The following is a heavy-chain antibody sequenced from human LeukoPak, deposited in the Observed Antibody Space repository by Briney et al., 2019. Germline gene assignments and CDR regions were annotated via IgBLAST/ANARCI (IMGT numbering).Heavy chain of an antibody. J-gene: IGHJ4*02. CDR1: GFTFSSYI. CDR2: ISSSSSYI. Sequence: GGSLRLSCAASGFTFSSYIMSWVRQAPGKGLEWVSSISSSSSYIYYADSVKGRFTISRDNAKNSLYLQMNSLRAEDTAVYYCARDPYSGLFDYWGQGTLVTVSS. V-gene: IGHV3-21*01. D-gene: IGHD4-11*01. CDR3: ARDPYSGLFDY.